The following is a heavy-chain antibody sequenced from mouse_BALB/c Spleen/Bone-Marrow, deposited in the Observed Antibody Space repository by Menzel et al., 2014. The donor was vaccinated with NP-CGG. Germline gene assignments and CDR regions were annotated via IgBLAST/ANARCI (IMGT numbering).Heavy chain of an antibody. J-gene: IGHJ4*01. V-gene: IGHV1-63*02. CDR2: SYHGG. D-gene: IGHD1-1*01. Sequence: QVQIQQSGTELVRPGTAVNISCKNSGYTFTDYWLGWVKQRSGHGLERIGDSYHGGEKFKGKATLTADTTSSTAYMHLRNLTSEHSAVYFCSSTYGSIIYYAMDYWGQGTSVTVSS. CDR1: GYTFTDYW. CDR3: SSTYGSIIYYAMDY.